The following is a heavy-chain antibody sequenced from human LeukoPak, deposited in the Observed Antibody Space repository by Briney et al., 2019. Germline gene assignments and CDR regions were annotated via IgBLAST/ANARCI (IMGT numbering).Heavy chain of an antibody. CDR2: ISESGGGT. CDR3: ARRGVVIRGVILIGLHKEAYYFDY. CDR1: GLTVSKYG. V-gene: IGHV3-23*01. D-gene: IGHD3-10*01. J-gene: IGHJ4*02. Sequence: PGGSLRLSRVVSGLTVSKYGMSWVRQAPGKGLEWVSGISESGGGTNYADSVKGRFFISRDNAKNMVFLHINSLRAEDAAVYCCARRGVVIRGVILIGLHKEAYYFDYWGQGVRVSVSS.